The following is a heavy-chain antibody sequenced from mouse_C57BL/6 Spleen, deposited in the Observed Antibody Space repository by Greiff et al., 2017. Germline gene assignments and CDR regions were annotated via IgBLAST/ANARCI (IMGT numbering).Heavy chain of an antibody. CDR1: GYTFTSYG. D-gene: IGHD1-1*01. CDR3: SRFSTVAHYFVL. CDR2: IYPRSGNT. J-gene: IGHJ2*01. V-gene: IGHV1-81*01. Sequence: QVQLKESGAELVRPGASVKLSCKASGYTFTSYGISWVKQRTGQGLEWIGEIYPRSGNTYYNEKFKGKATLTADKSSSTAYMELHSLTSEDSAVYFCSRFSTVAHYFVLGGKGTTLTVSS.